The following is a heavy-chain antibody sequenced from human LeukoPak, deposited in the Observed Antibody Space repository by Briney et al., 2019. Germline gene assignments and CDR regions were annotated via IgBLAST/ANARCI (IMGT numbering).Heavy chain of an antibody. CDR3: ARDISTVTTLII. CDR2: IIPIFGTA. V-gene: IGHV1-69*05. CDR1: GGTFSSYA. Sequence: ASVKVSCKAPGGTFSSYAISWVRQAPGQGLEWMGGIIPIFGTANYAQKFQGRVTITTDESTSTAYMELSSLRSEDTAVYYCARDISTVTTLIIWGQGTLVTVSS. D-gene: IGHD4-17*01. J-gene: IGHJ4*02.